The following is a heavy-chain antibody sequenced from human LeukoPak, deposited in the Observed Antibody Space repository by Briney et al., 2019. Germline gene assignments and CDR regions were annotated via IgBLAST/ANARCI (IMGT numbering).Heavy chain of an antibody. J-gene: IGHJ4*02. CDR3: TTGGMSGYDYGAY. Sequence: GGSLRLSCAASAFTFSNAWMSWVRQAPGKGLEWVGHIKTKTYGGTTDYDAPVKGRFAISRDDSKNTLYLQMNSLQTDDTAVYYCTTGGMSGYDYGAYWGQGTLVTVSS. V-gene: IGHV3-15*01. CDR1: AFTFSNAW. CDR2: IKTKTYGGTT. D-gene: IGHD5-12*01.